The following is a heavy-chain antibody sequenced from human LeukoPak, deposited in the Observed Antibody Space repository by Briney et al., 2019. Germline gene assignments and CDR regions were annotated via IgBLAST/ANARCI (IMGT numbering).Heavy chain of an antibody. J-gene: IGHJ4*02. D-gene: IGHD3-10*01. V-gene: IGHV4-30-4*08. CDR2: IYYSGST. CDR3: ARDRDYYGSGTPFDY. Sequence: SQTLSLTCTVSGGSISSGDYYWSWIRQPPGKGLEWIGYIYYSGSTYYNPSPKSRVTISVDTSKNQFSLKLSSVTAADTAVYYCARDRDYYGSGTPFDYWGQGTLVTVSS. CDR1: GGSISSGDYY.